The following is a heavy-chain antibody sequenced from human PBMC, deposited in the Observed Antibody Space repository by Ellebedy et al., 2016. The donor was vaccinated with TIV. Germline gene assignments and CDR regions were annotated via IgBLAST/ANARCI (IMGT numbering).Heavy chain of an antibody. D-gene: IGHD2-15*01. Sequence: GESLKISXAASGFSFSGHWMSWVRQAPGKGLEWEANIKQDESEKYYADSVKGRFTISRDNSKNSLYLQMNSLRAEDTAVYYCAGYGWPANFDPWGQGILVTVSS. V-gene: IGHV3-7*01. CDR2: IKQDESEK. J-gene: IGHJ5*02. CDR3: AGYGWPANFDP. CDR1: GFSFSGHW.